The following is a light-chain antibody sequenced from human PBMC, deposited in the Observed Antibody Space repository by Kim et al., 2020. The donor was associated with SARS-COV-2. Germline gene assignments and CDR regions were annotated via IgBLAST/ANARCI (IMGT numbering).Light chain of an antibody. V-gene: IGLV2-14*03. CDR3: SSYTGGTTLVV. CDR2: AVS. J-gene: IGLJ2*01. CDR1: KSDVGGYNF. Sequence: QSALTQPASVSGSPGQSITISCTGTKSDVGGYNFVSWYQQHPGKAPKLMIYAVSNRPSGVSNRYSGSKSGNTASLTISGLQAEDEADYYCSSYTGGTTLVVFGGGTQLTVL.